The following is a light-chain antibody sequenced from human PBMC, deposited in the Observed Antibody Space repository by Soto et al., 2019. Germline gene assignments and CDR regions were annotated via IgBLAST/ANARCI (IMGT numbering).Light chain of an antibody. CDR3: QHYGRSPPSWT. Sequence: EIVLTQSPGTLSLSPGERATLSCRASQSVSSNYLAWYQQKPGQPPRLLISDASSRATGIPDRFSGSGSGTELPLTISGLEPEDFAVYYCQHYGRSPPSWTFGQGTKVEIK. CDR2: DAS. V-gene: IGKV3-20*01. CDR1: QSVSSNY. J-gene: IGKJ1*01.